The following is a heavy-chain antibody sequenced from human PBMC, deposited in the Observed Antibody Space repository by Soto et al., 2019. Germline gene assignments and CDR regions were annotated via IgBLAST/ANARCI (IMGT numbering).Heavy chain of an antibody. D-gene: IGHD3-3*01. Sequence: GGSLRLSCAASGFTFSSYSMNWVRQAPGKGLEWVSSISSSSSYIYYADSVKGRFTISRDNAKNSLYLQMNSLRAEDTAVYYCARDEKRFLEWSWGFDPWGQGTLVTVSS. CDR2: ISSSSSYI. J-gene: IGHJ5*02. CDR3: ARDEKRFLEWSWGFDP. V-gene: IGHV3-21*01. CDR1: GFTFSSYS.